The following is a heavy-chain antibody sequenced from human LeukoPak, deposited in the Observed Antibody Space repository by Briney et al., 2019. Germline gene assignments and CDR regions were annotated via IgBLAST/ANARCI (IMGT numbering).Heavy chain of an antibody. D-gene: IGHD6-13*01. CDR2: IKQDGSEK. CDR1: GFTFSSYW. CDR3: ARTLEAAADFDY. J-gene: IGHJ4*02. Sequence: GGSLRLSCAASGFTFSSYWMSWVRQAPGKGLEGVANIKQDGSEKYYVDSVKGRFTISRDNAKNSLYLQMNSLRAEDTAMYYCARTLEAAADFDYWGQGTLVTVSS. V-gene: IGHV3-7*03.